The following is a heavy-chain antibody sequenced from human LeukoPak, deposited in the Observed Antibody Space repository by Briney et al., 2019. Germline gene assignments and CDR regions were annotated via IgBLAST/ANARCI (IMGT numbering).Heavy chain of an antibody. V-gene: IGHV1-46*01. Sequence: ASVKVSCKASGYTFTSYYMHWVRQAPGQGLEWIGIIDPSGGSTSYAQKFQGRVTMTRDTSTSTVYMELSSLRSEDTAVYYCARDDSSGYYYVLFDYWGQGTLVTVSS. CDR3: ARDDSSGYYYVLFDY. CDR1: GYTFTSYY. J-gene: IGHJ4*02. CDR2: IDPSGGST. D-gene: IGHD3-22*01.